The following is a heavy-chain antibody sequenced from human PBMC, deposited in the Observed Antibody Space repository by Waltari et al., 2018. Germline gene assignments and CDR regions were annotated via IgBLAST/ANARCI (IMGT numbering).Heavy chain of an antibody. J-gene: IGHJ4*02. Sequence: QVQLVQSGAEVKKPGASVKVSCKASGYTFTGYYMHWVRQAPGQGLEWMGRINPNSGGTNYAQKLQGRVTMTRDTSISTAYMELSRLRSDDTAVYYCARDLLGSGPFWSGDYYFDYWGQGTLVTVSS. V-gene: IGHV1-2*06. D-gene: IGHD3-3*01. CDR2: INPNSGGT. CDR1: GYTFTGYY. CDR3: ARDLLGSGPFWSGDYYFDY.